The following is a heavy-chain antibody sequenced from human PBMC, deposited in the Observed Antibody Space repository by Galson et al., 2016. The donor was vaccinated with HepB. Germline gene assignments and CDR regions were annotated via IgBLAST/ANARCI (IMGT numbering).Heavy chain of an antibody. D-gene: IGHD3-10*01. Sequence: SVKVSCKASGYTFINYYMHWVRQAPGQGLEWMGIGNPRTGSTSYAQKFQDRVTVTRDTSTSTVYMELSSLRSEDTAGYYCARDRGSNYLKGYGMDVWGQGTTVTVSS. CDR2: GNPRTGST. V-gene: IGHV1-46*01. CDR1: GYTFINYY. CDR3: ARDRGSNYLKGYGMDV. J-gene: IGHJ6*02.